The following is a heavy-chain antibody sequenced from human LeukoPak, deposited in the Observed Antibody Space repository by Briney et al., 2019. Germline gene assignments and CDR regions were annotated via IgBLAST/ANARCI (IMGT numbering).Heavy chain of an antibody. CDR1: GFTFSNYA. Sequence: GGSLRLSCAASGFTFSNYAMHWVRQAPGKGLEWVGFIRSKAYGGTTEYAASVKGRFTISRDDSKSIAYLQMNSLKTEDTAVYYCTRGVVPAAMPGEGAFDIWGQGTMVTVSS. CDR2: IRSKAYGGTT. J-gene: IGHJ3*02. D-gene: IGHD2-2*01. V-gene: IGHV3-49*04. CDR3: TRGVVPAAMPGEGAFDI.